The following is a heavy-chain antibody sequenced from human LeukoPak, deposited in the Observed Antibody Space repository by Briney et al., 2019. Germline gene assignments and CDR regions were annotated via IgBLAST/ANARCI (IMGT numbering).Heavy chain of an antibody. CDR1: GGSFSGYY. J-gene: IGHJ4*02. D-gene: IGHD2-2*01. V-gene: IGHV4-34*01. Sequence: SETLSLNCAVYGGSFSGYYWSWIRQPPGKGLEWIGEINHSGSTNYNPSLKSRVTISVDTSKNQFSLKLSSVTAADTAVYYCARDLRYCSSTSCSDYWGQGTLVTVSS. CDR2: INHSGST. CDR3: ARDLRYCSSTSCSDY.